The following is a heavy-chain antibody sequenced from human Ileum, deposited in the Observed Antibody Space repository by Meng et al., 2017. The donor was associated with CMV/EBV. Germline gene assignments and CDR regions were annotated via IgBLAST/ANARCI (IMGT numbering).Heavy chain of an antibody. CDR1: GYNFGGYD. CDR2: MNPNSGDT. J-gene: IGHJ5*02. V-gene: IGHV1-8*02. CDR3: VRGRWFDP. Sequence: SVKVSCQASGYNFGGYDVNWLRQAGGQGFEWMGWMNPNSGDTGYARKFQGRVTLTRDTSTYTAYMELRSLTSEDTAVYYCVRGRWFDPWGQGTLVTVSS.